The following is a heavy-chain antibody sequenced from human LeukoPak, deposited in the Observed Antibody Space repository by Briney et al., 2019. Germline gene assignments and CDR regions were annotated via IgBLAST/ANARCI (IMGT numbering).Heavy chain of an antibody. CDR2: ISSGSSTI. V-gene: IGHV3-48*02. CDR1: EFTFSTYS. CDR3: ARAPFGVYSGSYWDY. Sequence: GGSLRLSCAVSEFTFSTYSMNWVRQAPGKGLEWASYISSGSSTISYADSVKGRFTISRDNAKNSLYLQMNSLRDEDTAVYYCARAPFGVYSGSYWDYWGQGTLVTVSS. D-gene: IGHD1-26*01. J-gene: IGHJ4*02.